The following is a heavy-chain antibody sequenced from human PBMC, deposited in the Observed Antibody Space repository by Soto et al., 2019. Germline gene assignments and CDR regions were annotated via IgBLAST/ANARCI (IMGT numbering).Heavy chain of an antibody. CDR2: IYYSGST. D-gene: IGHD3-10*01. CDR1: GGSISSGGYY. CDR3: ARFGRIYISP. J-gene: IGHJ5*02. Sequence: NPSETLSLTCTVSGGSISSGGYYWSWIRQHPGKGLEWIGYIYYSGSTYYNPSLKSRVTISVDTSKNQFSLKLSSVTAADTAVYYCARFGRIYISPWGQGTLVTVSS. V-gene: IGHV4-31*03.